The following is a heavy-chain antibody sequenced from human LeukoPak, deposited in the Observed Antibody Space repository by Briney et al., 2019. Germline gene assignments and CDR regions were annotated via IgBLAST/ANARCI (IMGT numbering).Heavy chain of an antibody. CDR3: ARGLWFGDENPPYFDY. D-gene: IGHD3-10*01. J-gene: IGHJ4*02. Sequence: PSQTLSLTCTVSGGSISSSNYYWSWIRQPAGKGLEWIGRIYTSGTTNYNPSLKSRVTISIDTSKNQFSLKLSSVTAADTAVYYCARGLWFGDENPPYFDYWGQGTLVTVSS. CDR2: IYTSGTT. CDR1: GGSISSSNYY. V-gene: IGHV4-61*02.